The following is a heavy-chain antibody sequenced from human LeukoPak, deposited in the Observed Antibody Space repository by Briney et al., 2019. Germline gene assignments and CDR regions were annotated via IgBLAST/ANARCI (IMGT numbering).Heavy chain of an antibody. D-gene: IGHD3-10*01. J-gene: IGHJ5*02. Sequence: GGSLRLSCAASGFTFSCYAMSWVRQAPGKGLEWVSAISGSGGSTYYADSVKGRFTISRDNSKNTLYLQMNSLRAEDTAVYYCAKDGYGSGSYYINWFDPWGQGTLVTVSS. CDR1: GFTFSCYA. CDR3: AKDGYGSGSYYINWFDP. CDR2: ISGSGGST. V-gene: IGHV3-23*01.